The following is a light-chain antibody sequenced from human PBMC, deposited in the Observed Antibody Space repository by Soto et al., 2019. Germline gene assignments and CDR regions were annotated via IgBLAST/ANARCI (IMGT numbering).Light chain of an antibody. J-gene: IGKJ1*01. CDR2: DAS. CDR3: QQYGSSQWT. CDR1: QSVSSSY. V-gene: IGKV3-20*01. Sequence: EIVLTQSPGTLSLSPGERATLSCRASQSVSSSYLAWYQQKPGQAPRLLIYDASSRATGIPDRFSGSGSGTDFPLTISRLEPEDFAVYYCQQYGSSQWTFGQGTKVEIK.